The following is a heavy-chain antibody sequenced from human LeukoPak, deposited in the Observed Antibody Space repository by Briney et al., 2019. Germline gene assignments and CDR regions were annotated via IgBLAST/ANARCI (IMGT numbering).Heavy chain of an antibody. J-gene: IGHJ5*02. CDR3: ARGGDIVVVPAAAPVNNWFDP. V-gene: IGHV4-31*03. CDR2: IYYSGST. D-gene: IGHD2-2*01. CDR1: GGSISSGGYY. Sequence: SQTLSLTCTVSGGSISSGGYYWSWIRQHPGKGLEWIGYIYYSGSTYYNPSLKSRVTISVDTSKNQFSLKLSSVTAAETAVYYCARGGDIVVVPAAAPVNNWFDPWGQGTLVTVSS.